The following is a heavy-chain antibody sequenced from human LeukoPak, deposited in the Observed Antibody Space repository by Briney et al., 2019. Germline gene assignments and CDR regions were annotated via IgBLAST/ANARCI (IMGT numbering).Heavy chain of an antibody. CDR2: ISSSGSTI. D-gene: IGHD4-23*01. CDR1: GFTFSSYE. V-gene: IGHV3-48*03. CDR3: AKAGGNSDYFDY. J-gene: IGHJ4*02. Sequence: GGSLRLSCAASGFTFSSYEMNWVRQAPGKGLEWVSYISSSGSTIYYADSVKGRFTISRDNAKNSLYLQMNSLRAEDTAVYYCAKAGGNSDYFDYWGQGTLVTVSS.